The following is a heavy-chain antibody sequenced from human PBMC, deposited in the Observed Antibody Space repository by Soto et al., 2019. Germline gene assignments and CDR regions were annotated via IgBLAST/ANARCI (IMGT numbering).Heavy chain of an antibody. V-gene: IGHV1-18*01. CDR1: GYTFISYG. J-gene: IGHJ5*02. Sequence: QVQLVQSGVEVKKPGASVRVSCKASGYTFISYGISWLRQAPGQGPEWMGWISTYNGNTNYAQKVQGRVTMTTDTSTSTAYMELRSLRSDDTAVYYCARDGASGWRTRGNWFDPWGQGTLVTVSS. CDR2: ISTYNGNT. D-gene: IGHD6-19*01. CDR3: ARDGASGWRTRGNWFDP.